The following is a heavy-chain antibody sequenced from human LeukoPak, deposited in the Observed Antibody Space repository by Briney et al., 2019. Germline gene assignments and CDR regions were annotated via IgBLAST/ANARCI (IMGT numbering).Heavy chain of an antibody. V-gene: IGHV3-23*01. CDR1: GFTFSDYA. Sequence: GASLRLSCAASGFTFSDYAMSWVRQAPGKGLEWVSAIVGSGGSTYYADSVKGRFTISRDNPKNTLYLQMNSLRAEDTAVYYCAKWGDYDILTGYYDSDYWGQGTLVTVSS. D-gene: IGHD3-9*01. J-gene: IGHJ4*02. CDR3: AKWGDYDILTGYYDSDY. CDR2: IVGSGGST.